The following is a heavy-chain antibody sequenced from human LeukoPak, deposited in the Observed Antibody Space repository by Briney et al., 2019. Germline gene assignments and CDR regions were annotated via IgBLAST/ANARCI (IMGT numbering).Heavy chain of an antibody. V-gene: IGHV4-59*01. CDR2: IYYSGST. D-gene: IGHD3-22*01. CDR1: GGSISSYY. J-gene: IGHJ3*02. Sequence: SETLSLTCTVSGGSISSYYWSWIRQPPGKGLEWIGYIYYSGSTNYNPSLKSRVTISVDTSKNQFSLKLSSVTAADTAVYYCARDRGVVVNHDAFDIWGQGTVVTVSS. CDR3: ARDRGVVVNHDAFDI.